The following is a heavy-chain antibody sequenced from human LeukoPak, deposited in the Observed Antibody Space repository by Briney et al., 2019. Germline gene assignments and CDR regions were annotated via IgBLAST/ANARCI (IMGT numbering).Heavy chain of an antibody. D-gene: IGHD1-14*01. J-gene: IGHJ4*02. CDR1: GFTFGSYW. CDR2: IKTDGTST. CDR3: ARDRWPSGFDS. Sequence: GGSPRLSCAASGFTFGSYWMHWVRQAPGKGLVWVSRIKTDGTSTRYADSVEGRFTISRDNAKNTLYLQMNSLRAEDTAVYYCARDRWPSGFDSWGQGTLVTVSS. V-gene: IGHV3-74*01.